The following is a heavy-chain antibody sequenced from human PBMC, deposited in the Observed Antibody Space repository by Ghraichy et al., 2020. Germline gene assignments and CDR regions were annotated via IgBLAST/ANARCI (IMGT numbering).Heavy chain of an antibody. CDR1: GFSFSDYY. CDR2: IKQAGSEK. D-gene: IGHD1-1*01. CDR3: ARIERVWTLDY. J-gene: IGHJ4*02. Sequence: GGSLRLSCAASGFSFSDYYMSWVRQVPGRGLEWVANIKQAGSEKYYIDSVKGRFTISRDDAKNSLYLQINSLRAEDTAVYYCARIERVWTLDYSGQGTRVTVS. V-gene: IGHV3-7*01.